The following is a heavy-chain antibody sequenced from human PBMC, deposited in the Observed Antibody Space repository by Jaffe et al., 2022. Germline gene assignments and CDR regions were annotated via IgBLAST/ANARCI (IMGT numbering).Heavy chain of an antibody. D-gene: IGHD3-22*01. CDR2: IRSKAYGGTT. CDR3: TRDVPVGRLSGYYYYYYYYMDV. V-gene: IGHV3-49*04. J-gene: IGHJ6*03. Sequence: EVQLVESGGGLVQPGRSLRLSCTASGFTFGDYAMSWVRQAPGKGLEWVGFIRSKAYGGTTEYAASVKGRFTISRDDSKSIAYLQMNSLKTEDTAVYYCTRDVPVGRLSGYYYYYYYYMDVWGKGTTVTVSS. CDR1: GFTFGDYA.